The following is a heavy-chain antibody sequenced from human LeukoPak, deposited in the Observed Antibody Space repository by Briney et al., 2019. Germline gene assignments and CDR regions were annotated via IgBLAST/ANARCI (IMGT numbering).Heavy chain of an antibody. D-gene: IGHD3-16*01. CDR3: AKGGGDFPYYFDY. J-gene: IGHJ4*02. CDR2: ISYDGSNK. V-gene: IGHV3-30*18. Sequence: GGSLRLSCAASGFTFNNYWMTWVRQAPGKGLEWVAVISYDGSNKYYADSVKGRFTISRDNSKNTLYLQMNSLRAEDTAVYYCAKGGGDFPYYFDYWGQGTLVTVSS. CDR1: GFTFNNYW.